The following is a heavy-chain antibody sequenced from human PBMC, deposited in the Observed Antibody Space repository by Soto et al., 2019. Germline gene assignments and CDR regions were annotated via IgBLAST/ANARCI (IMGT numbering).Heavy chain of an antibody. CDR2: IRQPGSEK. CDR1: GFTVSTYW. Sequence: GGSLRLSCAASGFTVSTYWMSWVRQAPGKGLEWVANIRQPGSEKYYVDSVKGRFTISRDNAKSSLYLQMNSPRAEDTAVYYCARLIYDYGGKYFDYWGQGTLVTVSS. J-gene: IGHJ4*02. V-gene: IGHV3-7*03. D-gene: IGHD4-17*01. CDR3: ARLIYDYGGKYFDY.